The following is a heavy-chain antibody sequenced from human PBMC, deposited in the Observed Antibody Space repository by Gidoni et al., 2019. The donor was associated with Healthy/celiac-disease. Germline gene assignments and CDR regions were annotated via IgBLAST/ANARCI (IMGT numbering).Heavy chain of an antibody. CDR3: AKAQGRWYYFDY. CDR2: ISGSGGST. V-gene: IGHV3-23*01. Sequence: EVQLLESGGGLVQPGGSLRLSFAASGFTFCRHAMSWVRQAPGKGLEWVSAISGSGGSTYYADSVKGRFTISRDNSKNTLYLQMNSLRAEDTAVYYCAKAQGRWYYFDYWGQGTLVTVSS. D-gene: IGHD2-15*01. J-gene: IGHJ4*02. CDR1: GFTFCRHA.